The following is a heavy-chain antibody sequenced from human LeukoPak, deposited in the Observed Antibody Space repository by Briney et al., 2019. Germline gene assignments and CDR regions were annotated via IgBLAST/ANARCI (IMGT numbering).Heavy chain of an antibody. Sequence: GGSLRLSCAASGFTFSSYSMNWVRRAPGKGLEWVSYISYSSSTIYYADSVKGRFTISRDNAKNSLYLQMNSLRAEDTAVYYCASDIVVASDYWGQGTLVTVSS. CDR2: ISYSSSTI. V-gene: IGHV3-48*04. CDR1: GFTFSSYS. D-gene: IGHD2-2*01. J-gene: IGHJ4*02. CDR3: ASDIVVASDY.